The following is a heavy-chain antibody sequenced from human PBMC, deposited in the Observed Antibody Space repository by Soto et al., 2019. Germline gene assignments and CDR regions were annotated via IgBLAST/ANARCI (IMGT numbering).Heavy chain of an antibody. CDR3: ARVTAGFLEWLSPMDV. V-gene: IGHV1-46*01. Sequence: ASVKVSCKASGYTFTSYYMHWVRQAPGQGLEWMGIINPSGGSTSYAQKFQGRVTMTRDTSTSTVYMELSSLRSEDTAVYYCARVTAGFLEWLSPMDVWGQGTMVTVSS. CDR1: GYTFTSYY. D-gene: IGHD3-3*01. CDR2: INPSGGST. J-gene: IGHJ6*02.